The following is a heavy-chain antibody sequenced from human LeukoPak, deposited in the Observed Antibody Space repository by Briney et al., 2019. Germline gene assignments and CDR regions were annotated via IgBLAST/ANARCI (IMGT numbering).Heavy chain of an antibody. Sequence: PSETLSLTCTVSGGSISSYYWSWIRQPPGKGLEWIGYIYYSRSTNYNPSLKSRVTISVDTSKNQFSLKLSSVTAADTAVYYCARYVWGSYPTFEDYWGQGTLVTVSS. CDR3: ARYVWGSYPTFEDY. J-gene: IGHJ4*02. V-gene: IGHV4-59*01. D-gene: IGHD3-16*02. CDR2: IYYSRST. CDR1: GGSISSYY.